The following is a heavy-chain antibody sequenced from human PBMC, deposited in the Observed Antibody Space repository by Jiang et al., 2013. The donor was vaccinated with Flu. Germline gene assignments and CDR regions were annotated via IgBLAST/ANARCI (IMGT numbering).Heavy chain of an antibody. CDR2: ISAYNGNT. D-gene: IGHD3-22*01. V-gene: IGHV1-18*01. CDR3: ARDTPTYYYDSSGYPLDY. Sequence: GAEVKKPGASVKVSCKASGYTFTSYGISWVRQAPGQGLEWMGWISAYNGNTNYAQKLQGRVTMTTDTSTSTAYMELRSLRSDDTAVYYCARDTPTYYYDSSGYPLDYWGQGTLVTSPQ. J-gene: IGHJ4*02. CDR1: GYTFTSYG.